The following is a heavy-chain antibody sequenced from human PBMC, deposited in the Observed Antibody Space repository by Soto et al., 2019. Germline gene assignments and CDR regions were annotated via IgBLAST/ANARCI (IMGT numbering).Heavy chain of an antibody. D-gene: IGHD6-6*01. Sequence: GASVKVSCKASGYTFTSHDIHWLRQASGQGLEWMGSINPYSGITAFAPKFQDRIAMTRDTSITTAYMELNSLSSGDTAVYFCSSLSSMDVWGQGTTVTVSS. V-gene: IGHV1-8*01. CDR1: GYTFTSHD. CDR3: SSLSSMDV. J-gene: IGHJ6*02. CDR2: INPYSGIT.